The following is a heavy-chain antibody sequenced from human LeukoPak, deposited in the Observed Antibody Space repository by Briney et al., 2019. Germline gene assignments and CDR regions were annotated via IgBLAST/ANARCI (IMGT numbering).Heavy chain of an antibody. CDR2: ISYDGRNK. J-gene: IGHJ5*02. CDR1: GFTFGSYA. V-gene: IGHV3-30*04. D-gene: IGHD5-18*01. Sequence: PGRSLRLSCAASGFTFGSYAMHWVRRAPGEGLEWVAFISYDGRNKYHADSVKGQFTISRDNSKNTLYLQMNSLRAEDTAVYYCARVASAQLWYNWFDPWGQGTQVTVSS. CDR3: ARVASAQLWYNWFDP.